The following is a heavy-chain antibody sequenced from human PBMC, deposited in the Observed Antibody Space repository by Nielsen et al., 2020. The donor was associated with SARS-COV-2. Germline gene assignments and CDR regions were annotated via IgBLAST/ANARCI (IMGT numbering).Heavy chain of an antibody. D-gene: IGHD3-22*01. CDR3: ARESGMDSSGYYVDY. CDR1: GRTFSSYA. CDR2: SIPVVGTA. V-gene: IGHV1-69*01. Sequence: VKVSCKASGRTFSSYAISWVRQAPGQGLEWMGGSIPVVGTANYAQKFKGRVTITADESPSTAYMELSSLRSEDTAVYYCARESGMDSSGYYVDYWGQGTLVTVSS. J-gene: IGHJ4*02.